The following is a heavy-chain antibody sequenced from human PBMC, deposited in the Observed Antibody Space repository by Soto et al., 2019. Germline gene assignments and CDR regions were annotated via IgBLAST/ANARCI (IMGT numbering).Heavy chain of an antibody. CDR2: ISSGGSP. D-gene: IGHD2-15*01. CDR3: TLNHCAGGGCYDRDY. CDR1: DESVTSPGNY. Sequence: SETLSLTCDVSDESVTSPGNYWNWIRQRPDAGLEWIGYISSGGSPFYNPSLKSRVVISLDTSKNVISLTLRSVTAADTAVYYCTLNHCAGGGCYDRDYWGRGTRVTVSS. V-gene: IGHV4-31*11. J-gene: IGHJ1*01.